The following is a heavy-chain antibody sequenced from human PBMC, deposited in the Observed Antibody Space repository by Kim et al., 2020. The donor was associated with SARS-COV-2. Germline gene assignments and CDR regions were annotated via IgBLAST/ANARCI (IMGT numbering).Heavy chain of an antibody. CDR3: ARDTADY. CDR2: DGSDI. Sequence: DGSDIYCVESVKGRITISRDNTKNSLYLQMNSLRVEDTAVYYCARDTADYWGQGTLVTVSS. J-gene: IGHJ4*02. V-gene: IGHV3-7*01.